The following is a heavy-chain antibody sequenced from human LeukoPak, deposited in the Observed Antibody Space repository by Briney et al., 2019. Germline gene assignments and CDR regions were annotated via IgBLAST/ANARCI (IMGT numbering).Heavy chain of an antibody. D-gene: IGHD3-22*01. J-gene: IGHJ4*02. CDR3: ASSPSGYWWNFDC. Sequence: SETLSLTCTVSGGSISSYYWGWIRQPPGKGLEWIGSIYYSGSTYNNPSLKSRVTISVDTTKNQFSLKLTSVTAADTAVYYCASSPSGYWWNFDCWGQGTLVTVSS. CDR2: IYYSGST. V-gene: IGHV4-39*01. CDR1: GGSISSYY.